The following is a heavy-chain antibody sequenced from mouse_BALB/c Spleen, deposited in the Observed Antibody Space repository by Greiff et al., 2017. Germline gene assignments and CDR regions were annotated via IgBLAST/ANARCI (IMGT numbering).Heavy chain of an antibody. CDR3: ARDQVWYDEDAMDD. Sequence: DVKLVESGGGLVKPGGSLKLSCAASGFTFSDYYMYWVRQTPEKRLEWVATISDGGSYTYYPDSVKGRFTISRDNAKNNLYLQMSSLKSEDTAMYYYARDQVWYDEDAMDDWGQGTSVTVSS. J-gene: IGHJ4*01. V-gene: IGHV5-4*02. D-gene: IGHD2-14*01. CDR1: GFTFSDYY. CDR2: ISDGGSYT.